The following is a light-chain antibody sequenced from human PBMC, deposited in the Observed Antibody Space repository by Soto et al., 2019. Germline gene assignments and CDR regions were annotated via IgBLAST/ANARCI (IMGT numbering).Light chain of an antibody. J-gene: IGKJ4*01. CDR3: QQRSNWPLS. CDR2: DAS. V-gene: IGKV3-11*01. CDR1: QSVSSL. Sequence: EIVLTQSPATLSLSPGERATLSCRASQSVSSLLAWYRQKSGQPPRLLISDASNRATGVPARFSGSGSGTDFTLIISSLEPEDFAVYYCQQRSNWPLSFGGGTKVEI.